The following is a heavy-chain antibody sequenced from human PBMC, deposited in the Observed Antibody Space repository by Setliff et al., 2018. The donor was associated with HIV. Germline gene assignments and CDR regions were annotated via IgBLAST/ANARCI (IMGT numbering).Heavy chain of an antibody. CDR2: IYYSGST. Sequence: LSLTCPVSGDSVSSRSYYWSWIRQPPGKGLEWIGYIYYSGSTKHNPSLKGRVTISLDTSKNQFSLKLTSVTAADTAVYYCARYSPRGYTLTGPYWGQGTLVTVSS. V-gene: IGHV4-61*01. CDR3: ARYSPRGYTLTGPY. J-gene: IGHJ4*02. CDR1: GDSVSSRSYY. D-gene: IGHD6-25*01.